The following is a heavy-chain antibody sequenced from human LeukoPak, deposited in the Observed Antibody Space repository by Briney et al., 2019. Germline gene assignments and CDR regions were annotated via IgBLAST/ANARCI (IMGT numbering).Heavy chain of an antibody. Sequence: GGSLRLSCAASGFTFSSYSMNWVRQAPGKGLEWVSTISSSSSYIYYADSVKGRFTISRDNAKNSLYLQMNSLRAEDTAVYYCAASSGYYPTFFDYWGQGTLVTVSS. D-gene: IGHD3-22*01. CDR2: ISSSSSYI. V-gene: IGHV3-21*01. CDR1: GFTFSSYS. J-gene: IGHJ4*02. CDR3: AASSGYYPTFFDY.